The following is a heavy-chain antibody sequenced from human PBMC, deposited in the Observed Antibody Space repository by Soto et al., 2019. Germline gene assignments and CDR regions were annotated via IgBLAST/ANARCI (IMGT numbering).Heavy chain of an antibody. CDR2: VNPGDGST. D-gene: IGHD3-10*02. J-gene: IGHJ4*02. CDR1: GYTITAYY. CDR3: ARSYVQNRPIDY. V-gene: IGHV1-46*01. Sequence: ASVNVSCKTSGYTITAYYIHWVRQSHGQGREWMGIVNPGDGSTRYAQMFQDRVTMMRDTSTSTIYMELSSLRSEDTAVYYCARSYVQNRPIDYWGQGTLVTVSS.